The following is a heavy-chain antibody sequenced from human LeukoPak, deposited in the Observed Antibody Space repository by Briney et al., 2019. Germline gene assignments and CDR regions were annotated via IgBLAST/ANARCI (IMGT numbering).Heavy chain of an antibody. CDR3: ARGDHLTVTAKN. D-gene: IGHD2-21*02. CDR1: GFTVDDNG. J-gene: IGHJ4*02. CDR2: ISWNSGSI. Sequence: GRSLRLSCAASGFTVDDNGMHWVRQAPGKCLEWDSCISWNSGSIGYTDSVKGRFTISRDNAKNTLYLQMNSLRAEDTAVYYCARGDHLTVTAKNWGQGTLVTVSS. V-gene: IGHV3-9*01.